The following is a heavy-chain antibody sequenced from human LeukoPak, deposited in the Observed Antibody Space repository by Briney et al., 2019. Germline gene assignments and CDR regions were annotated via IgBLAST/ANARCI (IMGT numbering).Heavy chain of an antibody. J-gene: IGHJ4*02. CDR2: ISGSTGST. CDR1: GFTFSSYA. D-gene: IGHD1-26*01. Sequence: GGSLRLSCAASGFTFSSYAMSWVRQAPGKGLEWVSAISGSTGSTYYADSVKGRFTISRDNSKNTLYLQMKSLRAEDTAVYYCAKDGERGSYSYFDYWGQGTLVTVTS. CDR3: AKDGERGSYSYFDY. V-gene: IGHV3-23*01.